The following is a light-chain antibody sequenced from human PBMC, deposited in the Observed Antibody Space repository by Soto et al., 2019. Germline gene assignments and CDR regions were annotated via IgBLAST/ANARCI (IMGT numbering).Light chain of an antibody. CDR3: PQSYSTPYT. V-gene: IGKV1-39*01. CDR2: AAS. Sequence: DIQMTQSPSSLSASVGDRVTITCRASQSISSYLNWYQQKPGKAPKLLIYAASSLQSGVPSRFSGSGSGPDFTLTISSLQPEDFATYYCPQSYSTPYTLGQGTKLEIK. J-gene: IGKJ2*01. CDR1: QSISSY.